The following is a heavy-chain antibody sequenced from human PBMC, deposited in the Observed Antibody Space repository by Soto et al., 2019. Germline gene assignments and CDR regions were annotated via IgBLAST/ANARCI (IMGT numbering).Heavy chain of an antibody. D-gene: IGHD6-19*01. CDR1: GGSISSYY. CDR2: IYYSGST. Sequence: PSETLSLTCTVSGGSISSYYWSWIRQPPGKGLEWIGYIYYSGSTNYNPSLKSRVTISVDTSKNQFSLKLSSVTAADTAVYYCARDQWLDDAFDIWGQGTMVTVSS. J-gene: IGHJ3*02. CDR3: ARDQWLDDAFDI. V-gene: IGHV4-59*01.